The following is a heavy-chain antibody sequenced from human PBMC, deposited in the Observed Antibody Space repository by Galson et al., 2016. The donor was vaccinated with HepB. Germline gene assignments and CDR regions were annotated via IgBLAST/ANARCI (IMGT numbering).Heavy chain of an antibody. V-gene: IGHV5-51*01. CDR2: IYPDDSDT. J-gene: IGHJ6*02. CDR3: ATPVYYYGSDLYGLDV. Sequence: QSGAEVKKPGESLKISCKASGYIFANYWIGWVRQMPGIGLEWLGIIYPDDSDTRYSPSFQGQVTISVDKSISTAYLHLSSLKASDTAMYYCATPVYYYGSDLYGLDVWGQGTTVTVSS. CDR1: GYIFANYW. D-gene: IGHD3-10*01.